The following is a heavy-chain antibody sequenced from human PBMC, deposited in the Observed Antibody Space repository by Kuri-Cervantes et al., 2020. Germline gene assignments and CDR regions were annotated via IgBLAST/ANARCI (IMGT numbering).Heavy chain of an antibody. CDR3: ARTGTGGSIEYYFDY. V-gene: IGHV4-4*02. CDR1: GGSISSSNW. CDR2: IYHSGST. J-gene: IGHJ4*02. Sequence: SETLSLTCAVSGGSISSSNWWSWVRQPPGKGLEWIGEIYHSGSTNYNPSLKSRVTISVDKSKNQFSLKLSSVTAADTAVYYCARTGTGGSIEYYFDYWGQGTLVTVSS. D-gene: IGHD7-27*01.